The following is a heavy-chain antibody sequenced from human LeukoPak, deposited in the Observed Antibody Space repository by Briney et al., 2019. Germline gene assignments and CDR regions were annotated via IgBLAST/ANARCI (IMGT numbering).Heavy chain of an antibody. CDR2: INSGGSST. J-gene: IGHJ3*02. CDR1: GFTFSSHW. Sequence: GGSLRLSCAASGFTFSSHWMHWVRQGPGKGLVWVSRINSGGSSTGYGDSVKGRFTISRDNAKNTLDLQMNNLRAEDTAVYYCAIAGEGLQSYGFDMWGQGTKVSVST. V-gene: IGHV3-74*01. D-gene: IGHD4-11*01. CDR3: AIAGEGLQSYGFDM.